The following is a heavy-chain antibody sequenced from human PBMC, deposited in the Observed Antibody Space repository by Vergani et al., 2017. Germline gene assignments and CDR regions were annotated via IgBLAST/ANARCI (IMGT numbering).Heavy chain of an antibody. CDR1: GFSFSSHA. V-gene: IGHV3-30*18. CDR3: AKAGSVTSGSLQYNFYMDV. Sequence: QVQLAESGGGRVKPGRSLRLSCAASGFSFSSHAINWVRQAPGKGLEWVAVISNDGSKKYYADSVKGRFTISRDNSKNTLDLQMNSLRTQDTAVYYCAKAGSVTSGSLQYNFYMDVWGKGTTVTVS. CDR2: ISNDGSKK. J-gene: IGHJ6*03. D-gene: IGHD3-10*01.